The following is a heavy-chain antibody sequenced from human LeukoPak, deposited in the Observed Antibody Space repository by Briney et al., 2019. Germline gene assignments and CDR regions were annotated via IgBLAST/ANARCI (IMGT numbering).Heavy chain of an antibody. Sequence: GESLKISCKGSGYSFTSYWNGWVRQMPGKGLGWMGIIYPGDSDTRYSPSFQGQVTISADKSISTAYLQWSSLKASDTAMYYCARGSGSLYYYYGMDVWGQGTTVTVSS. D-gene: IGHD3-10*01. CDR1: GYSFTSYW. CDR2: IYPGDSDT. V-gene: IGHV5-51*01. J-gene: IGHJ6*02. CDR3: ARGSGSLYYYYGMDV.